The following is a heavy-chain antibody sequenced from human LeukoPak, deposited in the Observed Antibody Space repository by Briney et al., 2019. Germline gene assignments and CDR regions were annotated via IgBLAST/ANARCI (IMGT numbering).Heavy chain of an antibody. CDR1: GGSISSSSYY. CDR3: ARGVSIAAAGVPIGWFPPPGPRFDY. CDR2: IYYSGST. J-gene: IGHJ4*02. D-gene: IGHD6-13*01. Sequence: SETLSLTCTVSGGSISSSSYYWGWIRQPPGKGLEWIGSIYYSGSTYYNPSLKSRVTISVDTSKNQFSLKLSSVTAADTAVYYCARGVSIAAAGVPIGWFPPPGPRFDYWGQGTLVTVSS. V-gene: IGHV4-39*07.